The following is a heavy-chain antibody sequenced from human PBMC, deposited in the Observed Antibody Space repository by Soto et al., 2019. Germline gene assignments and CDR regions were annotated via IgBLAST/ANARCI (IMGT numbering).Heavy chain of an antibody. V-gene: IGHV1-69*13. Sequence: ASVKVSCKASGGTFSSYAISWVRQAPGQGLEWMGGIIPIFGTANYAQKFQGRVTITADESTSTAYMELSSLRSEDTAVYYCAREPRTMVRGVMKGPTLFDYWGQGTLVTVSS. J-gene: IGHJ4*02. CDR2: IIPIFGTA. D-gene: IGHD3-10*01. CDR3: AREPRTMVRGVMKGPTLFDY. CDR1: GGTFSSYA.